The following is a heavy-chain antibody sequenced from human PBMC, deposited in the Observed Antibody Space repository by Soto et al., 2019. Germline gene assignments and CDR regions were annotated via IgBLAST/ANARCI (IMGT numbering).Heavy chain of an antibody. CDR3: VASYYDFWSGYWYFDY. V-gene: IGHV4-34*01. J-gene: IGHJ4*02. CDR1: GGSFSGYY. Sequence: SETLSLTCAVYGGSFSGYYWSWIRQPPGKGLEWIGEINHSGSTNYNPSLKSRVTISVDTSKNQFSLKLSSVTAADTAVYYCVASYYDFWSGYWYFDYWGQGTLVTVSS. CDR2: INHSGST. D-gene: IGHD3-3*01.